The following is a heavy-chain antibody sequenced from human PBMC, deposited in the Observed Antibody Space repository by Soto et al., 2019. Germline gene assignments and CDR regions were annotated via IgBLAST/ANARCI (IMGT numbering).Heavy chain of an antibody. Sequence: QVQLVQSGAEVKKPGSSVKVSCKASGGTFSSYTISWVRQAPGQGLEWMGRIIPILGIANYAQKFQGRVTITADKSTSTAYIELRGLRSEDTAVDYCARARPGGDNWFDPWGQGTLVTVSS. V-gene: IGHV1-69*02. CDR1: GGTFSSYT. CDR3: ARARPGGDNWFDP. CDR2: IIPILGIA. J-gene: IGHJ5*02. D-gene: IGHD3-10*01.